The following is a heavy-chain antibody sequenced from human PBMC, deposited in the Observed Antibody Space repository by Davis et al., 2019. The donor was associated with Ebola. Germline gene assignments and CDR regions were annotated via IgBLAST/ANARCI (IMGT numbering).Heavy chain of an antibody. J-gene: IGHJ5*02. Sequence: ASVKVSCKASGYTFTSYGISWVRQAPGQGLEWMGWISAYNGNTNYAQKLQGRVTMTTDTSTSTAYMELRSLRSDDTAVYYCARVHGVVGAKGVSSWGQGTLVTVSS. V-gene: IGHV1-18*04. CDR2: ISAYNGNT. D-gene: IGHD1-26*01. CDR3: ARVHGVVGAKGVSS. CDR1: GYTFTSYG.